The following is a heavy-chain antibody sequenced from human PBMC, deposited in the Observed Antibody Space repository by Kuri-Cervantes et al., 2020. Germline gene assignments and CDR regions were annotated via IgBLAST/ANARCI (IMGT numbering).Heavy chain of an antibody. V-gene: IGHV3-48*01. Sequence: LSLTYAASGFTFSSYSMNWVRQAPGKGLEWVSYISSSSSTIYYADSVKGRFTISRDNSKNTLYLQMNSLRAEDTAVYYCARERPYYYYGMDVWGQGTTVTVSS. CDR1: GFTFSSYS. CDR2: ISSSSSTI. J-gene: IGHJ6*02. CDR3: ARERPYYYYGMDV.